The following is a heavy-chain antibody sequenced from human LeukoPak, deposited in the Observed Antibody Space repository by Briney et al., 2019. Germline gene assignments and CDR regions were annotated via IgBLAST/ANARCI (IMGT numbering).Heavy chain of an antibody. CDR3: ARGGGSGYLYFDY. V-gene: IGHV3-64*01. D-gene: IGHD5-12*01. CDR1: GFTFSSYA. CDR2: ISSNGGST. Sequence: GGSLRLSCAASGFTFSSYAMHWVRQAPGKGLEYVSAISSNGGSTYYANSVKGRFTISRDNSKNTLYLQMGSPRAEDMAVYYCARGGGSGYLYFDYWGQGTLVTVSS. J-gene: IGHJ4*02.